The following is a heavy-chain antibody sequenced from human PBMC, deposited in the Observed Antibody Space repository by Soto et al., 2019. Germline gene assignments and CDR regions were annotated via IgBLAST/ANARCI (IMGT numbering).Heavy chain of an antibody. D-gene: IGHD4-17*01. J-gene: IGHJ4*02. Sequence: GGSLRLSCAASGFTFSSYAMSWVRQAPGKGLEWVSAISGSGGSTYYADSVKGRFTISRDNSKNTLYLQMNSLRAEDTAVYYCAKSGYGYGDWFADYWGQGTLVTVSS. V-gene: IGHV3-23*01. CDR2: ISGSGGST. CDR3: AKSGYGYGDWFADY. CDR1: GFTFSSYA.